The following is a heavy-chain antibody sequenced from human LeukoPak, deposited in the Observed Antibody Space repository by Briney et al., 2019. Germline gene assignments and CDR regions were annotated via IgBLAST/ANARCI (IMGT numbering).Heavy chain of an antibody. CDR3: ARGPLAVAGNDY. D-gene: IGHD6-19*01. CDR1: GFTVSSNY. CDR2: IYSGGST. J-gene: IGHJ4*02. Sequence: PGGSLRLSCAASGFTVSSNYMSWVRQAQGKGLEWVSVIYSGGSTYYADSVKGRFTISRDNSKNTLYLQMNSLRAEDTAVYYCARGPLAVAGNDYWGQGTLVTVSS. V-gene: IGHV3-66*01.